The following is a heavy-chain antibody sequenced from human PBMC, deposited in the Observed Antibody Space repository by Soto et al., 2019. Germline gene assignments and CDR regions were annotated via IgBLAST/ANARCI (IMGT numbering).Heavy chain of an antibody. CDR2: ISGTSHDT. CDR3: ARSGGTCYSAGCYYYAMDV. V-gene: IGHV3-11*05. J-gene: IGHJ6*02. Sequence: QVQLVESGGGLVKPGGSLRLSCEASGFTFSNFYMSWLRQAPGKGLEWVSYISGTSHDTNYADSVKGRITISRDNAKNSLHLQMHSLRAEDTAVYYCARSGGTCYSAGCYYYAMDVWGQGTTVTVSS. CDR1: GFTFSNFY. D-gene: IGHD2-15*01.